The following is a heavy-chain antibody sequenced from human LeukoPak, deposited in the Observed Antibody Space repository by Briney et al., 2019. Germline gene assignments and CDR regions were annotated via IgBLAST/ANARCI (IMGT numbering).Heavy chain of an antibody. J-gene: IGHJ4*02. CDR2: INHSGST. CDR3: ARGVHEYCSSTSCYPRSFDY. D-gene: IGHD2-2*01. V-gene: IGHV4-34*01. Sequence: PSETLSLTCAVYGGSFSGHYWSWIRQPPGKGLEWIGEINHSGSTNYNPSLKSRVTISVDTSKNQFSLKLSSVTAADTAVYYCARGVHEYCSSTSCYPRSFDYWGQGTLVTVSS. CDR1: GGSFSGHY.